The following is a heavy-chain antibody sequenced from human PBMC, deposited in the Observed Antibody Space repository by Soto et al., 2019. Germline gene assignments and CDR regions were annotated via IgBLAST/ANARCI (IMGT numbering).Heavy chain of an antibody. D-gene: IGHD3-16*02. Sequence: ASVKVSCKVSGYTLTELSMHWVRQAPGKGLEWMGGFDPEDGETIYAQKFQGRVTMTEDTSTDTAYMELSSLRSEDTAVYYCATGRYDYVWGSYRSNKNFDYWGQGTLVTVSS. V-gene: IGHV1-24*01. CDR2: FDPEDGET. CDR3: ATGRYDYVWGSYRSNKNFDY. J-gene: IGHJ4*02. CDR1: GYTLTELS.